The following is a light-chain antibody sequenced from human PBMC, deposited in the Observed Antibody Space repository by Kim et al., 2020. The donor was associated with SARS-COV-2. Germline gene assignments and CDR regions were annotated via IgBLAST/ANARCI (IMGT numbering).Light chain of an antibody. J-gene: IGLJ3*02. CDR1: SESSGYA. CDR3: QSWGPGIRV. V-gene: IGLV4-69*02. CDR2: VNSDGRH. Sequence: ASGKLTCTLNSESSGYAIAWHEQQPQKSPRYLMKVNSDGRHSKGDGIPDRFSGSSSGAERYLPISSLQSEDEADYYCQSWGPGIRVFGGGTQLTVL.